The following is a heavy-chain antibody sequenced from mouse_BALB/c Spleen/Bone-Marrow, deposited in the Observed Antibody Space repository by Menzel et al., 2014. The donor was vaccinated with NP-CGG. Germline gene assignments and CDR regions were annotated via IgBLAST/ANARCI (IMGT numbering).Heavy chain of an antibody. CDR1: DSEVFPITY. CDR2: ILPSIGRT. J-gene: IGHJ2*01. CDR3: ARMYGNTFDY. V-gene: IGHV15-2*02. Sequence: QVQLQHSGSELRSPGSSVKLSCKDFDSEVFPITYMSWVRQKPGHGFEWIGDILPSIGRTIYGQNFADKATLDADTVSNTAYLELNGLTSEDSAIYYCARMYGNTFDYWGQGTTLTVSS. D-gene: IGHD1-1*01.